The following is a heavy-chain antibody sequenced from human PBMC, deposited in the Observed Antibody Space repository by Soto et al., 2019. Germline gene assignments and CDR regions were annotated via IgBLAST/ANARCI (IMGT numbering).Heavy chain of an antibody. CDR2: ISAYNGNT. CDR3: ARDRYDYIWGSYRHIGYYFDY. CDR1: GYTFTSYG. D-gene: IGHD3-16*02. Sequence: QVQLVQSGAEVKKPGASVKVSCKASGYTFTSYGISWVRQAPGQGLEWMGWISAYNGNTNYAQKLQGRVTMTTDTHTSTAYMELRSLRSDDTAVYYCARDRYDYIWGSYRHIGYYFDYWGQGTLVTVSS. V-gene: IGHV1-18*01. J-gene: IGHJ4*02.